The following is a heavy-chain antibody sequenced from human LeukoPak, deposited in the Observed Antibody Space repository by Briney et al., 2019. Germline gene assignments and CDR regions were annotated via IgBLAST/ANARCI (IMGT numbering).Heavy chain of an antibody. D-gene: IGHD4-17*01. V-gene: IGHV3-21*01. Sequence: GGSLRLSCAASGFTFSSYAMSWVRQAPGKGLEWVSSISSSSSYIYYADSVKGRFTISRDNAKNSLYLQMNSLRAEDTAAYYCARDYGDYVIDYWGQGTLVTVSS. CDR3: ARDYGDYVIDY. CDR2: ISSSSSYI. CDR1: GFTFSSYA. J-gene: IGHJ4*02.